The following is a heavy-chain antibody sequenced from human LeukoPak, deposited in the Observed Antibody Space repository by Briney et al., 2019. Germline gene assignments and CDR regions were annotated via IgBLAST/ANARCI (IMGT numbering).Heavy chain of an antibody. CDR3: FLSSWYSTDY. D-gene: IGHD6-13*01. Sequence: GGSLRLSCAASGFTFRSDGMSWVRQAPGKGLEWVSVISDSGGSTYYADSVKGRFTISRDNSKNTLYLQMNSLRAEDTAVYYCFLSSWYSTDYWGQGTLVTVSS. V-gene: IGHV3-23*01. CDR2: ISDSGGST. J-gene: IGHJ4*02. CDR1: GFTFRSDG.